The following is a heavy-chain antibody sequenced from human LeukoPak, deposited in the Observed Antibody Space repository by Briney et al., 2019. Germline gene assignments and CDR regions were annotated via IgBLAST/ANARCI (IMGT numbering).Heavy chain of an antibody. D-gene: IGHD2-2*01. CDR3: ARVGGSCSSTSCYGHYYYMDV. CDR2: IKQDGSEK. Sequence: GGSLRLSCAASGFTFSSYWMSWVRQAPGKGLEWVANIKQDGSEKYYVDSVKGRFTISRDNAKNSLYLQMNSLRAEDTAVYYCARVGGSCSSTSCYGHYYYMDVWGQGTTVTVSS. V-gene: IGHV3-7*01. J-gene: IGHJ6*03. CDR1: GFTFSSYW.